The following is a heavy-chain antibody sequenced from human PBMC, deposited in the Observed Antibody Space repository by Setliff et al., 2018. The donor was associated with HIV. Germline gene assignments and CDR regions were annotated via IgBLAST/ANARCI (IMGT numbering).Heavy chain of an antibody. Sequence: SETLSLTCTVSGGSISSYYWSWIRQPPGKGLEWIGSIYHSGSTYYNPSLKSRVTISVDTSKNQFSLKLSSVTAADTAVYYCARGDTRNYYGGDYFDYWGQGSLVTSPQ. CDR2: IYHSGST. CDR1: GGSISSYY. CDR3: ARGDTRNYYGGDYFDY. J-gene: IGHJ4*02. D-gene: IGHD1-26*01. V-gene: IGHV4-59*01.